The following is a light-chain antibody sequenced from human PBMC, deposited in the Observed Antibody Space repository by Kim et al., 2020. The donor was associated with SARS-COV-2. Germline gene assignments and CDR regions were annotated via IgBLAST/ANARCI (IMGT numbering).Light chain of an antibody. CDR1: RVADKH. V-gene: IGLV3-1*01. CDR2: QNN. Sequence: LSTRQATSSICSGERVADKHVRWYQQMPGLSTVVVIDQNNKQASGIPDRFSGSNSGNAATLTISGTQAMDDADYYCQMWDSTTAVFGGGTQLTVL. J-gene: IGLJ2*01. CDR3: QMWDSTTAV.